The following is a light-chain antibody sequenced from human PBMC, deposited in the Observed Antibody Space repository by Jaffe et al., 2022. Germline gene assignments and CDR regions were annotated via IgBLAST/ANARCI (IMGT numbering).Light chain of an antibody. V-gene: IGLV4-69*01. Sequence: QLVLTQSPSASASLGASVKLTCTLSSGHSNYAIAWHQKQSEKGPRFLMKVNSDGSHTKGDGIPDRFSGSSSGAERYLIISSLQPEDEADYYCQAWRVDTGVCGGGTKLTVL. J-gene: IGLJ3*02. CDR3: QAWRVDTGV. CDR2: VNSDGSH. CDR1: SGHSNYA.